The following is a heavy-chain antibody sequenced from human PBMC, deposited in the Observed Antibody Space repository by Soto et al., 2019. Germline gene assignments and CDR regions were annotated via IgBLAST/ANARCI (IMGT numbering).Heavy chain of an antibody. J-gene: IGHJ4*02. CDR1: GYTFTSYG. CDR2: ISAYNGNT. D-gene: IGHD3-9*01. Sequence: ASVKVSCKASGYTFTSYGISWVRQAPGQGLEWMGWISAYNGNTKYAQKLQGRVTMTTDTSTSTAYMELRSLRSDDTAVYYCARAEAFYDILTGSKPDYWGQGTLVTVSS. V-gene: IGHV1-18*01. CDR3: ARAEAFYDILTGSKPDY.